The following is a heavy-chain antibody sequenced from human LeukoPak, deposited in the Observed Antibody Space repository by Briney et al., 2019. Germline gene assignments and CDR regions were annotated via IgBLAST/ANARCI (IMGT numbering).Heavy chain of an antibody. V-gene: IGHV1-69*10. Sequence: ASVKVSCKASGGTFSSYAISWVRQAPGQGLEWMGGIIPIFGIANYAQKFQGRVTITADKSTSTAYMELSSLRSEDTAVYYCAVSTGYCSGGSCPLNFDYWGQGTLVTVSS. CDR3: AVSTGYCSGGSCPLNFDY. J-gene: IGHJ4*02. CDR1: GGTFSSYA. CDR2: IIPIFGIA. D-gene: IGHD2-15*01.